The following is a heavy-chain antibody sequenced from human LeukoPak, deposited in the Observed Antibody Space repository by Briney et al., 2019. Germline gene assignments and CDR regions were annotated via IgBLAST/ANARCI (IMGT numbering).Heavy chain of an antibody. D-gene: IGHD2-2*01. CDR1: GYTFTSYD. V-gene: IGHV1-8*01. Sequence: ASVTVSCKASGYTFTSYDINWVRQATGQGLEWMGWMNPNSGNTGYAQKFQGRVTMTRNTSISTAFTELSSLRFEDTAVFYCARRYCSSTSCHYFDYWGQGTLVTVSS. J-gene: IGHJ4*02. CDR3: ARRYCSSTSCHYFDY. CDR2: MNPNSGNT.